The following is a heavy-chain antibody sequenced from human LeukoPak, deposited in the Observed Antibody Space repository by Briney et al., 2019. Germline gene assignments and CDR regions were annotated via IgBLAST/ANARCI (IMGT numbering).Heavy chain of an antibody. J-gene: IGHJ4*02. D-gene: IGHD6-19*01. V-gene: IGHV3-23*01. CDR2: ISGSGGDT. CDR1: GFTFRSCA. CDR3: SKTTAGYSSGRYPGWPIDY. Sequence: GGSLRLSCAASGFTFRSCAIYWVRQAPGKGLEWVSGISGSGGDTYFADSVKGRFTISRDNSKNTVFLQMDSLRAEDTAVYYCSKTTAGYSSGRYPGWPIDYWGQGTLVTVSS.